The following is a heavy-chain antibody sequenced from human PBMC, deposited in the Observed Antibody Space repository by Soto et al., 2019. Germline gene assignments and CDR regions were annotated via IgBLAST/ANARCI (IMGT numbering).Heavy chain of an antibody. CDR3: ARENDILTGYNH. CDR2: IIPIIGKA. D-gene: IGHD3-9*01. CDR1: GGTFSSYA. V-gene: IGHV1-69*10. J-gene: IGHJ5*02. Sequence: SVKVSCKASGGTFSSYAISWVRQAPGQGLEWMGWIIPIIGKANYAQKFQGRVTITRDTSTSTVYMELSSLRSEDTAVYYCARENDILTGYNHWGQGTLVTVSS.